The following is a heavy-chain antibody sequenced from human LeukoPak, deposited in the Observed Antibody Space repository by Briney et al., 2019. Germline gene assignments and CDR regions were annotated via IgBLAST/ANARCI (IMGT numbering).Heavy chain of an antibody. D-gene: IGHD3-10*01. CDR3: ASLWFGETYGMDV. CDR2: INSDGSST. V-gene: IGHV3-74*01. J-gene: IGHJ6*04. Sequence: GGSLRLSCAASEFTFSSYWMHWVRQAPGKGLVWVSRINSDGSSTRYADSVKGRFTISRDNAKNTLYLQMNSLRAEDTAVYYCASLWFGETYGMDVWGKGTTVTVSS. CDR1: EFTFSSYW.